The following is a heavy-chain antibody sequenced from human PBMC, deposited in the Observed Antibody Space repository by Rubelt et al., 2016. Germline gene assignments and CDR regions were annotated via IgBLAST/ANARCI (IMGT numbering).Heavy chain of an antibody. J-gene: IGHJ4*02. Sequence: GKGLEWLSGISASGGTTYYADSVKGRFTISRDNPEGTLYLQMNSLRADDTAVYYCAKDVSYTSGWAKYYFDYWGQGTLVTVSS. CDR2: ISASGGTT. D-gene: IGHD6-19*01. CDR3: AKDVSYTSGWAKYYFDY. V-gene: IGHV3-23*01.